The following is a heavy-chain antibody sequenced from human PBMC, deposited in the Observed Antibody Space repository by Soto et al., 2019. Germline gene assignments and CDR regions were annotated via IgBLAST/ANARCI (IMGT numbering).Heavy chain of an antibody. CDR2: ISGHNGVT. Sequence: QVQLVQSGGEVKKPGASVKVSCKAAGYTFGTYGISWVRQAPGHGLEWRGWISGHNGVTNNARKFQDRVTMTTDTSTSTAYMELRSLRSDDTAMYYCARDRQNYGTFDYWGQGTLVTVSS. J-gene: IGHJ4*02. CDR1: GYTFGTYG. V-gene: IGHV1-18*01. D-gene: IGHD1-7*01. CDR3: ARDRQNYGTFDY.